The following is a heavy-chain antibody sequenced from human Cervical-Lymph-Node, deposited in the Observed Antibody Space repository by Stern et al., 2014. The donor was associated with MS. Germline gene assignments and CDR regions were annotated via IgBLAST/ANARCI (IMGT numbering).Heavy chain of an antibody. J-gene: IGHJ4*02. CDR3: VPGSGAFDY. D-gene: IGHD3-10*01. CDR2: ISYDEKNE. V-gene: IGHV3-30*03. Sequence: DQLVESGGGVVQPGTSLRLSCATSGFTFSRYAMHWVRQAPGTGLQWLAVISYDEKNENYADSVRGRFTISRDSSKKMLYLQMDSLTIDDTAVYYCVPGSGAFDYWGQGTLVIVSS. CDR1: GFTFSRYA.